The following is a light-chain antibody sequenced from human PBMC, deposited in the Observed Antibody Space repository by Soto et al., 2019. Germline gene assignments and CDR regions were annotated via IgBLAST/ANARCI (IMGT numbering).Light chain of an antibody. J-gene: IGLJ7*01. CDR3: SSYAGSSTWV. V-gene: IGLV2-23*01. Sequence: QSVLTQPASVSGSPGQSITISCTGTSSDLGGYDLVSWYQQHPGKVPKLIIYEGSKRPSGVSDRFSGSKSAYTASLTISGLQADDEADYYCSSYAGSSTWVFGGGTQLTVL. CDR1: SSDLGGYDL. CDR2: EGS.